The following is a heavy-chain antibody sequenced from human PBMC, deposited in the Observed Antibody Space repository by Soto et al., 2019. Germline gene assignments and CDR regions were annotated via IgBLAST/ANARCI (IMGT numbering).Heavy chain of an antibody. CDR1: GFSFSDYA. D-gene: IGHD3-22*01. CDR3: AKGPDGSGYYHNWFDS. V-gene: IGHV3-23*01. J-gene: IGHJ5*01. CDR2: ISRTGDSA. Sequence: EVHLLESGGALVQPGGSLTLSCAASGFSFSDYAMSWVRQAPGKGLEWVSSISRTGDSAYYADSVKGRFAISRDRSKNGLALQMNSRRVEDTAVYYCAKGPDGSGYYHNWFDSWGQGTLITVSS.